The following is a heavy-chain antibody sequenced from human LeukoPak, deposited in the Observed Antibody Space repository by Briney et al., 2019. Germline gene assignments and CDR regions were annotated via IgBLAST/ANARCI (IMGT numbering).Heavy chain of an antibody. CDR2: ISWNSGSI. D-gene: IGHD3-22*01. J-gene: IGHJ4*02. V-gene: IGHV3-9*01. CDR1: GFTFDDYA. CDR3: ARDHAYYYDSSGQPDY. Sequence: SLRLSCAASGFTFDDYAMHWVRQAPGKGLEWVSGISWNSGSIGYADSVKGRFTISRDNAKNTLYLQMNSLRAEDTAVYYCARDHAYYYDSSGQPDYWGQGTLVTVSS.